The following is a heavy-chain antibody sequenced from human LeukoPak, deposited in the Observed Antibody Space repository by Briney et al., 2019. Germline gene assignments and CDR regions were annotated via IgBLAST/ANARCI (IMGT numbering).Heavy chain of an antibody. J-gene: IGHJ4*02. D-gene: IGHD6-19*01. CDR3: ARGTRGSSGWYKRPGPLDY. CDR1: GGSISSYY. V-gene: IGHV4-59*01. CDR2: IYYSGST. Sequence: SETLSLTCTVSGGSISSYYWSWIRQPPGKGLEWIGYIYYSGSTNYNPSLKSRVTISVDTSKNQFSLKLSSVTAADTAVYYCARGTRGSSGWYKRPGPLDYWGQGTLVTVSS.